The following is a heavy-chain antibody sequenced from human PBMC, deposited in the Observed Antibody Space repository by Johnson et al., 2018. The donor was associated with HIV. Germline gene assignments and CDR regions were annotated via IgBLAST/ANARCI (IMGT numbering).Heavy chain of an antibody. CDR1: GFTFSTSW. D-gene: IGHD6-19*01. CDR2: INQDGVEK. CDR3: VRGGAVAPSSGFDI. J-gene: IGHJ3*02. Sequence: VQLVESGGGVVQPGRSLRLSCAASGFTFSTSWMSWVRQAPGKGLGWVANINQDGVEKYYVDSVKGRFTISRDNATNSLFLQMNIVRDEDTAVYYCVRGGAVAPSSGFDIWGQGTMVTVSS. V-gene: IGHV3-7*05.